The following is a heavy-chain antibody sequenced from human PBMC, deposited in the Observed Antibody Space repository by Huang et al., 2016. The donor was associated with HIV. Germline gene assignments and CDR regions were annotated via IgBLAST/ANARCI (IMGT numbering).Heavy chain of an antibody. J-gene: IGHJ5*02. D-gene: IGHD1-1*01. Sequence: QVQLVQSGAEVKKPGSSVRVSCEASGGTFSSYAINWVRQAPGQGLEWMGGIIPIFGTPNYAQKFQGRVTITADESTSTAYMALSSLRSDDTAVYYCARDRKYDNAWYWFDPWGQGTLVTVSS. CDR2: IIPIFGTP. CDR3: ARDRKYDNAWYWFDP. CDR1: GGTFSSYA. V-gene: IGHV1-69*01.